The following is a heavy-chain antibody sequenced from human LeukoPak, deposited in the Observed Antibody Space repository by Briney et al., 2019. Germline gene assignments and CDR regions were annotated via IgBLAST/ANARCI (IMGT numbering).Heavy chain of an antibody. V-gene: IGHV3-23*01. Sequence: GGSLRLSCAASGFTFSRYWMHWVRQTPGKGLEWVSSISGSGGSTHYADSVKGRFTISRDNSKNILYLQMNSLRAEDTAVHYCAKDWMSTIINYFDYWGQGTLVTVSS. CDR1: GFTFSRYW. CDR2: ISGSGGST. J-gene: IGHJ4*02. D-gene: IGHD5-12*01. CDR3: AKDWMSTIINYFDY.